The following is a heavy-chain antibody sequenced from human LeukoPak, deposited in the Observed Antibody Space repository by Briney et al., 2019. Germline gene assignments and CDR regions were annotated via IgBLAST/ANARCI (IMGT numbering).Heavy chain of an antibody. V-gene: IGHV3-64D*06. D-gene: IGHD3-10*01. J-gene: IGHJ4*02. Sequence: GGSLRLSCSASGFTLSSYAMHWVGQARGKGLEYVSAISSNGGSTYYADSVKGRFTISRDNSKNTLYLQMSSLRAEDTAVYYCVNDGSGSYYDYWGQGTLVTVSS. CDR2: ISSNGGST. CDR1: GFTLSSYA. CDR3: VNDGSGSYYDY.